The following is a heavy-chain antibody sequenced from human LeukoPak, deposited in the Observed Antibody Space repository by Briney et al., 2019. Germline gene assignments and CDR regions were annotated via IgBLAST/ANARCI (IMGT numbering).Heavy chain of an antibody. D-gene: IGHD3-22*01. CDR2: IYHSGST. V-gene: IGHV4-38-2*02. Sequence: SSETLSLTCTVSGYSIISGYYWGWIRQPPGKGLEWIGSIYHSGSTYYNPSLKSRVTISVDTSKNQFSLKLSSVTAADTAVYYCARDYYDSSGYYYGGYYFDYWGQGTLVTVSS. CDR1: GYSIISGYY. J-gene: IGHJ4*02. CDR3: ARDYYDSSGYYYGGYYFDY.